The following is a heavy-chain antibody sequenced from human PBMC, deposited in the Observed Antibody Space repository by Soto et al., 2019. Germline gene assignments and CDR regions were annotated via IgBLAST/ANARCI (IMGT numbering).Heavy chain of an antibody. CDR3: ARHEGPRGSYYDSSGYYYFDY. J-gene: IGHJ4*02. CDR1: GYSFGAYW. Sequence: GESLKISCQGSGYSFGAYWIGWVRQMPGKGLEWMGIIFPGDSDTRYRPSFQGQVTISVDRSINTAYLQWSSLKASDTAMYYCARHEGPRGSYYDSSGYYYFDYWGQGTLVTVSS. CDR2: IFPGDSDT. V-gene: IGHV5-51*01. D-gene: IGHD3-22*01.